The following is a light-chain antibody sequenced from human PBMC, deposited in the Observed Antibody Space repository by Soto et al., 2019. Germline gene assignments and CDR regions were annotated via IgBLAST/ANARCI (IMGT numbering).Light chain of an antibody. J-gene: IGKJ2*01. Sequence: EIVVPQSPGTLSLSPGERATLSCRASQSIISSYLAWYQQKPGQAPRLLIYGASNRATGIPDRFSGSGSGTDFTLTISRLEPEDFAVYYCQQYVNSLSTFGQGTKLEIK. CDR3: QQYVNSLST. CDR2: GAS. CDR1: QSIISSY. V-gene: IGKV3-20*01.